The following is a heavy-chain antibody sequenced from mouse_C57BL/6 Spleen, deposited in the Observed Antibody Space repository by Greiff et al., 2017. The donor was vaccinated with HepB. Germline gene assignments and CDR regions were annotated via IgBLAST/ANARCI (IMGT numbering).Heavy chain of an antibody. CDR2: IDPSDSYT. Sequence: VQLQQPGAELVRPGTSVKLSCKASGYTFTSYWMHWVKQRPGQGLEWIGVIDPSDSYTNYNQQFKGKATLTVDTSSSTAYMQLSSLTSEDSAVYYCANYDYDGGGTWFAYWGQGTLVTVSA. D-gene: IGHD2-4*01. V-gene: IGHV1-59*01. CDR1: GYTFTSYW. J-gene: IGHJ3*01. CDR3: ANYDYDGGGTWFAY.